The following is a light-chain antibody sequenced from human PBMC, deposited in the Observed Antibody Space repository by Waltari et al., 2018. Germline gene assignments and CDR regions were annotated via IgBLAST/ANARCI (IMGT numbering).Light chain of an antibody. CDR2: AAS. Sequence: AIRMTQSPSSLSESTGDRVTITCRASQGISSYLAWYQQKPGKAPKLLIYAASTLQSGVPSRFSGSGSGTDFTLTISCLQSEDFATYYCQQYYSYPPLTFGGGTKVEIK. J-gene: IGKJ4*01. V-gene: IGKV1-8*01. CDR1: QGISSY. CDR3: QQYYSYPPLT.